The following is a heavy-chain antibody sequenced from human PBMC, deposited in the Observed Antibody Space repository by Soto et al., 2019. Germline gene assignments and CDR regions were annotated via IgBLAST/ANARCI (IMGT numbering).Heavy chain of an antibody. CDR2: IIPIFGTV. J-gene: IGHJ6*02. CDR3: VWTVVTPGYYYYGMDV. V-gene: IGHV1-69*12. D-gene: IGHD2-21*02. CDR1: GGTFSSYA. Sequence: QVQLVQSGAEVKKPGSSVKVSCKASGGTFSSYAISWVRQAPGQGLEWMGGIIPIFGTVNYAQKFQGRVTITADESTSTAYMELSSLRSEDTAVYYCVWTVVTPGYYYYGMDVWGQGTTVTVSS.